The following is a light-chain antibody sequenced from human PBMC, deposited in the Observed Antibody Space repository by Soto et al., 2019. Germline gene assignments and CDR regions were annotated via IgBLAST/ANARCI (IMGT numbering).Light chain of an antibody. CDR1: QDISNY. CDR2: DAS. V-gene: IGKV1-33*01. J-gene: IGKJ3*01. CDR3: QQYDNLACT. Sequence: DIQMTQSPSSLSASVGDRVTITCQASQDISNYLNWYQQKPGKAPKLLIYDASNLETGVPSKFSGSGSGTDFTFTISSLQPEDIATYYCQQYDNLACTLGPGTKVHIK.